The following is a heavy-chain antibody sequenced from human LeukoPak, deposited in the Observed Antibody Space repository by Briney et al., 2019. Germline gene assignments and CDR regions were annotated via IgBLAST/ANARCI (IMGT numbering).Heavy chain of an antibody. CDR3: ARGIAAAGRSVWFDP. D-gene: IGHD6-13*01. CDR2: IYYSGST. J-gene: IGHJ5*02. V-gene: IGHV4-39*07. Sequence: SETLSLTCTVSGGSISSSSYYWGWIRQPPGKGLEWIGSIYYSGSTYYNPSLKSRVTISVDTSKNQFSLKLSSVTAADTAVYYCARGIAAAGRSVWFDPWGQGTLVTVSS. CDR1: GGSISSSSYY.